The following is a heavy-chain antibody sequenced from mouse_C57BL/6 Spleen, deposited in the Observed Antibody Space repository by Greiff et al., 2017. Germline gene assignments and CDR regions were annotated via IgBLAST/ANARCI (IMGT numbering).Heavy chain of an antibody. J-gene: IGHJ1*03. CDR1: GYTFTSYW. CDR3: ARNSNYWDFDV. CDR2: TYPSDSET. Sequence: QVQLQQPGAELVRPGSSVKLSCKASGYTFTSYWMDWVKQRPGQGLEWIGNTYPSDSETTYNQKFKDKATLTVDKSSSTSYMQLSRLTSEDSAVYSYARNSNYWDFDVWGTGTTVTVSS. D-gene: IGHD2-5*01. V-gene: IGHV1-61*01.